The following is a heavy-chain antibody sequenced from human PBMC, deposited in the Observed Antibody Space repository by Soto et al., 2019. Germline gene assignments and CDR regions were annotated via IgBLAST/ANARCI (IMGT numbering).Heavy chain of an antibody. V-gene: IGHV4-39*07. CDR2: IYYSGST. J-gene: IGHJ5*02. D-gene: IGHD3-10*01. CDR1: GGSISSSSYY. CDR3: ARDYMVRGVMRWFDP. Sequence: PSETLSLTCTVSGGSISSSSYYWGWIRQPPGKGLEWIGSIYYSGSTYYNPSLKSRVTISVDKSKNQFSLKLSSVTAADTAVYYCARDYMVRGVMRWFDPWGQGTLVTVSS.